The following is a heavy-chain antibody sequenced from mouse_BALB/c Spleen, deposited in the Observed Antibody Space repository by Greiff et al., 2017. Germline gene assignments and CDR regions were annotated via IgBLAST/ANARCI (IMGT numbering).Heavy chain of an antibody. CDR1: GYTFTSYW. D-gene: IGHD2-14*01. V-gene: IGHV1-69*02. J-gene: IGHJ1*01. Sequence: QVQLKQPGAELVRPGASVKLSCKASGYTFTSYWINWVKQRPGQGLEWIGNIYPSDSYTNYNQKFKDKATLTVDKSSSTAYMQLSSPTSEDSAVYYCTREVRRYFDVWGAGTTVTVSS. CDR3: TREVRRYFDV. CDR2: IYPSDSYT.